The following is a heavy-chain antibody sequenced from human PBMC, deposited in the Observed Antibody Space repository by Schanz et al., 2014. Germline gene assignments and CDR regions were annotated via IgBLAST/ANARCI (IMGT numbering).Heavy chain of an antibody. CDR1: GYTFTSYG. D-gene: IGHD5-12*01. Sequence: QVQLVQSGAEVKKPGASVKVSCKASGYTFTSYGISWVRQAPGQGLEWMGWISAYNDNTKYPQKLQGRVTMTTDTSTSTAYMELSSLSSEDTAVYSCARGIGGYGANNYFDYWGQGTLVTVSS. CDR2: ISAYNDNT. J-gene: IGHJ4*02. CDR3: ARGIGGYGANNYFDY. V-gene: IGHV1-18*01.